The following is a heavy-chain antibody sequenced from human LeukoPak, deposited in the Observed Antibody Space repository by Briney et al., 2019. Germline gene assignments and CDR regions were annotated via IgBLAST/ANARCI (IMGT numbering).Heavy chain of an antibody. V-gene: IGHV3-64*01. CDR3: AREGGDTDAFDI. Sequence: GGSLRLSCAASGFTFRSYAIHWVRQGPGKGLEYVAAISSNGGSTYYANSVKGRFTISRDKSRNTLYLQMGSLRAEDMAVYYCAREGGDTDAFDIWGQGTMVTVSS. CDR1: GFTFRSYA. D-gene: IGHD3-16*01. CDR2: ISSNGGST. J-gene: IGHJ3*02.